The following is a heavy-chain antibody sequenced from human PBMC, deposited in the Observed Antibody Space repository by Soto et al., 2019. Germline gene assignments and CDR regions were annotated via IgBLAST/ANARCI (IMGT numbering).Heavy chain of an antibody. CDR1: GVNVSSNY. CDR3: APAQGSFDY. V-gene: IGHV3-53*01. Sequence: GGSLRLSCAASGVNVSSNYMSWVRQAPGKGLEWVSVIYSGASTYYAAYVKGRFSISRDNSKNTLYLQLNSLRAEDTAVYYCAPAQGSFDYWGQGTLVTVSS. J-gene: IGHJ4*02. CDR2: IYSGAST.